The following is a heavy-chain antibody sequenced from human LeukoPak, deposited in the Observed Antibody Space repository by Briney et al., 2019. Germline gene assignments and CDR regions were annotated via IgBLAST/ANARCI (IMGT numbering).Heavy chain of an antibody. CDR1: GGSFSGYY. CDR2: INHSGST. D-gene: IGHD1-26*01. J-gene: IGHJ3*02. CDR3: ARGWEVSAASDI. V-gene: IGHV4-34*01. Sequence: SETLSLTCAVNGGSFSGYYWTWIRQPPGKGLEWIGEINHSGSTNCNPSLKSRVTISVDTSKNQFSLKLSSVTAADTAVYYCARGWEVSAASDIWGQGTMVTVSS.